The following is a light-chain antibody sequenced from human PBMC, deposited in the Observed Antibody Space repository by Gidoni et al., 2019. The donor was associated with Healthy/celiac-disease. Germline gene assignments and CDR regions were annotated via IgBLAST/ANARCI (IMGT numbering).Light chain of an antibody. CDR2: DAS. V-gene: IGKV1-5*01. CDR3: QQYNSYSRT. Sequence: DIQMTQSPSTLSASVGDRVTITCLASQSISSWLAWYQQKPGKAPKLLIYDASSLESGVPSRFSGSGSGTEFTLTISSLQPDDFATYYCQQYNSYSRTFGQXTKVEIK. CDR1: QSISSW. J-gene: IGKJ1*01.